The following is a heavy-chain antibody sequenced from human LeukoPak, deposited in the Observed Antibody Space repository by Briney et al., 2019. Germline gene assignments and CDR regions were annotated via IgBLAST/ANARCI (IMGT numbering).Heavy chain of an antibody. CDR1: GYTFTSYG. V-gene: IGHV1-18*01. D-gene: IGHD3-3*01. J-gene: IGHJ4*02. CDR2: ISAYNGNT. CDR3: ARAKYYDFLSGYSDY. Sequence: ASVKVSCKASGYTFTSYGISWVRQAPGQGLEWMGWISAYNGNTNYAQKLQGRVTMTTDTSTSTAYMELRSLRSDDTAVYYCARAKYYDFLSGYSDYWGQGTLVTVSS.